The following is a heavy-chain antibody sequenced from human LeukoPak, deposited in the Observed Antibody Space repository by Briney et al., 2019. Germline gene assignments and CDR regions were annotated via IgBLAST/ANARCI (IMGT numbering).Heavy chain of an antibody. J-gene: IGHJ4*02. D-gene: IGHD5-12*01. CDR1: GLTFSDAW. Sequence: GGSLRLSCVLSGLTFSDAWMSWVRQAPGKRLEWVGRIRNDRITDYAAPVQGRFSISRDNSKNTFYLQMNSLRTEDTGMYFCTWMATIFTVDYWGQGTLVTVS. CDR3: TWMATIFTVDY. V-gene: IGHV3-15*01. CDR2: IRNDRIT.